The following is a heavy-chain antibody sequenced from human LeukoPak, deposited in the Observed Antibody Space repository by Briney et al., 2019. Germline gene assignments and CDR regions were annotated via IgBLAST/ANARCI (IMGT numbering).Heavy chain of an antibody. CDR3: ARHGNGKTSWFDP. CDR1: GGSISRNY. D-gene: IGHD4-17*01. V-gene: IGHV4-59*08. Sequence: SETLSLTCTVSGGSISRNYWSWIRQPPGKGLEWIGYIYYTVSTNYNPSLKSRVTISVDTSKNQVSLKLSYMTAADTAVYYCARHGNGKTSWFDPWGQGTLVTVSS. CDR2: IYYTVST. J-gene: IGHJ5*02.